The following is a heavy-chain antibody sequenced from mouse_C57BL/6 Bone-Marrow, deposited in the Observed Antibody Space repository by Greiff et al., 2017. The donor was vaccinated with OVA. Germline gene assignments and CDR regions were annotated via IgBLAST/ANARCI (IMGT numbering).Heavy chain of an antibody. Sequence: EVQGVESGGGLVQPGGSLKLSCAASGFTFSDYYMYWVRQTPEKRLEWVAYISNGGGSTYYPDTVKGRFTISRDNAKNTLYLQMSRLKSEDTAMYYCARREVTEAMDYWGQGTSVTVSS. D-gene: IGHD2-2*01. V-gene: IGHV5-12*01. J-gene: IGHJ4*01. CDR2: ISNGGGST. CDR1: GFTFSDYY. CDR3: ARREVTEAMDY.